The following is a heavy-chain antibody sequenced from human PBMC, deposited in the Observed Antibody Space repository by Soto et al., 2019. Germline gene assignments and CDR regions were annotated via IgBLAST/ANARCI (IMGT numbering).Heavy chain of an antibody. D-gene: IGHD3-22*01. CDR3: ARGNYYDSSGYYSSTKRAGFDI. J-gene: IGHJ3*02. Sequence: ASETLSLTCTVSGGSISSGDYYWSWIRQPPGKGLEWIGYIYYSGSTYYNPSLKSRVTISVDTSKNQFSLKLSSVTAADTAVYYCARGNYYDSSGYYSSTKRAGFDIWGQGTMVTVSS. V-gene: IGHV4-30-4*01. CDR1: GGSISSGDYY. CDR2: IYYSGST.